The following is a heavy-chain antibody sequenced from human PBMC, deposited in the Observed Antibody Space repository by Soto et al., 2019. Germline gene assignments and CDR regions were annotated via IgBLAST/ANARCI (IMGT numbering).Heavy chain of an antibody. V-gene: IGHV3-30-3*01. J-gene: IGHJ4*02. CDR1: GFTFSSYA. CDR3: ARDHRSIAVAGPIDY. D-gene: IGHD6-19*01. CDR2: ISYDGSNK. Sequence: GGSLRLSFAGSGFTFSSYAMHWVRQAPGKGLEWVAVISYDGSNKYYADSVKGRFTISRDNSKNTLYLQMNSLRAEDTAVYYCARDHRSIAVAGPIDYWGQGTLVTVSS.